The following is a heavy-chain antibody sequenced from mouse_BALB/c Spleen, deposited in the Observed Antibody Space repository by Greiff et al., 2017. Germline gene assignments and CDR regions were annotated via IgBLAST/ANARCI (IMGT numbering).Heavy chain of an antibody. V-gene: IGHV3-1*02. CDR3: ARHLQLGPFAY. Sequence: EVKLQESGPDLVKPSQSLSLTCTVTGYSITSGYSWPWIRQFPGNKLEWMGYIHYSGSTNYNPSLKSRISITRDTSKNQFFLQLNSVTTEDTATYYCARHLQLGPFAYWGQGTLVTVSA. CDR1: GYSITSGYS. J-gene: IGHJ3*01. CDR2: IHYSGST. D-gene: IGHD4-1*02.